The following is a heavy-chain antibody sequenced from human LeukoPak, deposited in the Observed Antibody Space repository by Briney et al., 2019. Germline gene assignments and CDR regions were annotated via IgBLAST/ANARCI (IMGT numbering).Heavy chain of an antibody. CDR1: GYTFTGHY. J-gene: IGHJ4*02. D-gene: IGHD6-19*01. CDR2: INPNNGGT. CDR3: AREIRKGQWPVFALNY. V-gene: IGHV1-2*02. Sequence: GASVKVSCKASGYTFTGHYMHWLRQAPEQGPEWMGWINPNNGGTNYAQRFQGRVTVTRDTSISTAYMELSRLRSDDTAVYYCAREIRKGQWPVFALNYWGQGTLVTVSS.